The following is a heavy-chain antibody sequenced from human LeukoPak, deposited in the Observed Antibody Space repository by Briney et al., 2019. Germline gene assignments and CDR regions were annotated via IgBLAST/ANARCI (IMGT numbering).Heavy chain of an antibody. CDR1: GGSIGSHY. Sequence: PSETLSLTCTVSGGSIGSHYWTWIRQTPGKGLEWIGYVYDIGSTKYNPSLKSRVTISVDTSNNQFSLRLSSVTAADTAVLYCARGGVLKSVDQWGQGTLVGVSS. V-gene: IGHV4-59*11. D-gene: IGHD3-16*01. J-gene: IGHJ4*02. CDR2: VYDIGST. CDR3: ARGGVLKSVDQ.